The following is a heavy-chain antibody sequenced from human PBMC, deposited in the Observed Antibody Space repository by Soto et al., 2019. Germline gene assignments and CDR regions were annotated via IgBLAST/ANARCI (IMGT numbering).Heavy chain of an antibody. CDR2: IIPYNGKT. V-gene: IGHV1-18*01. CDR1: GYTFTNYG. Sequence: QVQLVQSGAEVKKPGASVKVSCKASGYTFTNYGISWVRQAPGQGLEWMGWIIPYNGKTDYAQNLQGRVTMTTDTSTSTAYMELRSLRSDDTVVYCCARGDTVVVPAAMPGFSFDFWGQGTLVTVSS. J-gene: IGHJ4*02. D-gene: IGHD2-2*01. CDR3: ARGDTVVVPAAMPGFSFDF.